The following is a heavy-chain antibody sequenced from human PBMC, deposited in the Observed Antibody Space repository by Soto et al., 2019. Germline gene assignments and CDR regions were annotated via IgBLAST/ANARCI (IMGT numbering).Heavy chain of an antibody. Sequence: SETLSLTCTVSGGSISSSSYYWGWIRQPPGKGLEWVGSIYYSGSTYYNPSLKSRVTISVDTSKNQFSLKLSSVTAADTAVYYCASYSSSWSEGGFDYWGQGTLVTVSS. D-gene: IGHD6-13*01. CDR1: GGSISSSSYY. CDR3: ASYSSSWSEGGFDY. V-gene: IGHV4-39*01. CDR2: IYYSGST. J-gene: IGHJ4*02.